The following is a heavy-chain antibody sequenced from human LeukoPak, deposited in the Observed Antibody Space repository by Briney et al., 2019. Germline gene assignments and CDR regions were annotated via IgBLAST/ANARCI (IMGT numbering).Heavy chain of an antibody. J-gene: IGHJ4*02. CDR1: GYTFIDYY. Sequence: GASVKVSCKTSGYTFIDYYIHWIRQAPGQGLEWMGRINPTTGGKDFAQKFQGKVSMTRDTSISTAYMELSRLGSDDTAVYYCATLGEDNTDTPFDYWGQGTLVTVSS. CDR3: ATLGEDNTDTPFDY. V-gene: IGHV1-2*06. CDR2: INPTTGGK. D-gene: IGHD3-16*01.